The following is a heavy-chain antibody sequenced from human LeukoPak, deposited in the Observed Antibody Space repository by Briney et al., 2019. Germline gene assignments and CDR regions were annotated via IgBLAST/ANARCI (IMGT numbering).Heavy chain of an antibody. CDR3: ARLKAGSRIRSPRDY. CDR1: GYSFTSYW. J-gene: IGHJ4*02. CDR2: IYPGDSDT. Sequence: GESLKISCKGSGYSFTSYWIGWVRQMPGKGLEWMGTIYPGDSDTTYSPSFQGQVTISADKSISTAYLQWNSLKASDTAMYFCARLKAGSRIRSPRDYWGQGTLVTVSS. D-gene: IGHD4-17*01. V-gene: IGHV5-51*01.